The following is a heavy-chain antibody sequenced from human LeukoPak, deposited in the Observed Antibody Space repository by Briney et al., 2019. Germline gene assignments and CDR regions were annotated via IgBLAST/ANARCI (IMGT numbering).Heavy chain of an antibody. V-gene: IGHV3-21*01. Sequence: PGGSLRLSCVASGFSFNFYHMNWVRQAPGKGLEWVSSISGDSYDIYYADSVKGRFTVSRDNSKNTLYLQMNSLRAEDTAVYYCVKNYYDSSGYYYLFDYWGQGTLVTVSS. J-gene: IGHJ4*02. D-gene: IGHD3-22*01. CDR3: VKNYYDSSGYYYLFDY. CDR1: GFSFNFYH. CDR2: ISGDSYDI.